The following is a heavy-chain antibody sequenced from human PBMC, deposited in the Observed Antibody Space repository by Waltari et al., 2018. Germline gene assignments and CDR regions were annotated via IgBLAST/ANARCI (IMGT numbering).Heavy chain of an antibody. V-gene: IGHV3-33*01. CDR1: GFSTRSYA. CDR3: ARDLYDVWSGYYHNWLDP. D-gene: IGHD3-3*01. J-gene: IGHJ5*02. Sequence: QEQLVESGGGVVQPGRSLRLSCTASGFSTRSYAMHWVRQAPGKGLEWVAVIWDDGSSKYYIDSVQGRFTTSRDNFKNILYLQMNSLRAEDTAMYYCARDLYDVWSGYYHNWLDPWGQGTLVTVSS. CDR2: IWDDGSSK.